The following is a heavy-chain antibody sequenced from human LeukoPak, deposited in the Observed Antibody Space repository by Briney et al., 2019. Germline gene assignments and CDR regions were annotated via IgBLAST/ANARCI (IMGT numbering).Heavy chain of an antibody. CDR1: GFTFSSYS. CDR3: ARDWRGGSWSQFDY. J-gene: IGHJ4*02. D-gene: IGHD2-15*01. Sequence: PGGSLRLSCAASGFTFSSYSMNWVRQAPGKGLEWVSYISSSSGTIYYADSVKGRFTVSRDNAKNSLYLQMSSLRAEDTAAYYCARDWRGGSWSQFDYWGQGTLVTVSS. CDR2: ISSSSGTI. V-gene: IGHV3-48*01.